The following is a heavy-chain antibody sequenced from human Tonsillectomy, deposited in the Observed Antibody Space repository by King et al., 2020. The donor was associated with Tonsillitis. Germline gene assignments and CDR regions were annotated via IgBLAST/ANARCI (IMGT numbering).Heavy chain of an antibody. Sequence: HVQLVESGGGVVQPGRSLRLSCAASGFAFNSYAMHWVRQAPGKGLEWVAIISYDGSNKYYVYSLKVRFTISRDNSKHTLSLQMNSLRPEDTAVYYCARDPRIYCGNGCYSEPYYFDYWGQGTLVTVSS. CDR2: ISYDGSNK. CDR3: ARDPRIYCGNGCYSEPYYFDY. V-gene: IGHV3-30-3*01. D-gene: IGHD2-21*02. J-gene: IGHJ4*02. CDR1: GFAFNSYA.